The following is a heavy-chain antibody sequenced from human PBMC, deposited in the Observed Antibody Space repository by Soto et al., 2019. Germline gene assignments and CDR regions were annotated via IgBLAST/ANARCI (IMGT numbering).Heavy chain of an antibody. Sequence: LSLTCAASGFTFSNAWMSWVRQAPGKGLEWVGRIKSKTDGGTTDYAAPVKGRFTISRDDSKNTLYLQMNSLKTEDTAVYYCTTDAYYYDSSGYDYWGQGTLVTVSS. J-gene: IGHJ4*02. CDR3: TTDAYYYDSSGYDY. V-gene: IGHV3-15*01. CDR1: GFTFSNAW. D-gene: IGHD3-22*01. CDR2: IKSKTDGGTT.